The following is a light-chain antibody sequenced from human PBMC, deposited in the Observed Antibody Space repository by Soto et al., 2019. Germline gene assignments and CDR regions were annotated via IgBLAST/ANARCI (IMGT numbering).Light chain of an antibody. CDR2: AAS. Sequence: DIQMTQSPSSLSASVGDTVTITCRASQGIIDYLAWYQQRPGKVPKLLIYAASTLQTGVPSRFSGSGAGTDFTLTISSLQPEDVATYHCQKYDTAPQTFGQGTRVEI. CDR3: QKYDTAPQT. J-gene: IGKJ1*01. V-gene: IGKV1-27*01. CDR1: QGIIDY.